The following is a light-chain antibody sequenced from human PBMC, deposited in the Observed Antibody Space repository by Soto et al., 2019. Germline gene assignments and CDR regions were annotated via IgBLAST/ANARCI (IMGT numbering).Light chain of an antibody. CDR1: HTISSW. CDR2: NAS. Sequence: DIKMTQSPSTLPVSVGDRVTITCPASHTISSWLAWYQQKPGKAPKLLIYNASTLKSGVPSRFSGSGSGTEFTLTISSLQPDDFAAYYCQHYNSYSEPFGQGTKVDIK. CDR3: QHYNSYSEP. V-gene: IGKV1-5*03. J-gene: IGKJ1*01.